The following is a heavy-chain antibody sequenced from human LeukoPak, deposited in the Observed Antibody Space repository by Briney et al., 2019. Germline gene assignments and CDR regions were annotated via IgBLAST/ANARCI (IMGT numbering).Heavy chain of an antibody. J-gene: IGHJ5*02. V-gene: IGHV3-30*03. CDR3: RGEAWFDP. CDR2: ISYDGSNK. CDR1: GFTFSSYG. Sequence: PGRSLRLPCAASGFTFSSYGMHWVRQAPGKGLEWVAVISYDGSNKYYADSVKGRFTISRDNSKNTLYLQMNSLRAEDTAVYYCRGEAWFDPWGQGTLVTVSS.